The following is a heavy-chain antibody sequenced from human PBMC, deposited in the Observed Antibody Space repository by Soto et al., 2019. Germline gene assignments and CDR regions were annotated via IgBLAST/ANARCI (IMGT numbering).Heavy chain of an antibody. CDR1: GFSLSTTRVG. CDR2: IYWDDDK. Sequence: QITLKESGPTLVKPTQTLTLTCTFSGFSLSTTRVGVGWIRQPPGKALEWLALIYWDDDKRYSPSLKSRLTITKDTCKIQVVLTLTNMDPVDTATYYCAHSVVAGLGYYFDYWCQGTLVTVSS. J-gene: IGHJ4*02. CDR3: AHSVVAGLGYYFDY. D-gene: IGHD6-19*01. V-gene: IGHV2-5*02.